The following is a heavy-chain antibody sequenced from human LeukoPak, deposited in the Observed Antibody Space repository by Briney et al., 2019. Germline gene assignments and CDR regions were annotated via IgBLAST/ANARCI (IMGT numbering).Heavy chain of an antibody. J-gene: IGHJ5*02. CDR1: GGPFRGFF. V-gene: IGHV4-34*01. CDR3: ARGIFYGGRNQYIWFDL. CDR2: ISHSVSP. D-gene: IGHD4-23*01. Sequence: SETLSLTCGVYGGPFRGFFWSWIRQAPGKGLEWIGEISHSVSPNYNPSLKSRLSISVDTSKSQISLRLTSVTAADTGEYYCARGIFYGGRNQYIWFDLWGQGTLVTVSS.